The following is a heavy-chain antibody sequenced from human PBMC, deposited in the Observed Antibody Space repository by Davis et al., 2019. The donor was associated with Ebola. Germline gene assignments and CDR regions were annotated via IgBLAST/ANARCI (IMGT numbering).Heavy chain of an antibody. J-gene: IGHJ5*02. D-gene: IGHD2-15*01. V-gene: IGHV1-18*01. CDR1: GYTFTSYG. CDR3: ARAPYCSGGSCYHDWFDP. CDR2: ISAYNGNT. Sequence: ASVKVSCKASGYTFTSYGISWVRQAPGQGLEWMGWISAYNGNTNYAQKLQGRVTMTTDTSTSTAYMELRSLRSDDTAVYYCARAPYCSGGSCYHDWFDPWGQGTLVTVSS.